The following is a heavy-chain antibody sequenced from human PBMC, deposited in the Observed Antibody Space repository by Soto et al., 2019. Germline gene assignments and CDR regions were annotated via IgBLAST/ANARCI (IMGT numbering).Heavy chain of an antibody. V-gene: IGHV4-59*08. D-gene: IGHD2-2*01. Sequence: SETLSLTCTVSGGSISSYYWSWIRQPPGKGLEWIGYIYYSGSTNYNPSLKSRVTISVDTSKNQFSLKLSSVTAADTAVYYCARLLRYCSSTSCYVWDYWGQGTLVTVSS. CDR2: IYYSGST. CDR3: ARLLRYCSSTSCYVWDY. J-gene: IGHJ4*02. CDR1: GGSISSYY.